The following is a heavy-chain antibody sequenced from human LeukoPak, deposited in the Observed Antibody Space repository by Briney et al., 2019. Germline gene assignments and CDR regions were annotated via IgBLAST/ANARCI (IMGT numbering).Heavy chain of an antibody. CDR2: INHSGST. V-gene: IGHV4-34*01. D-gene: IGHD3-22*01. J-gene: IGHJ4*02. Sequence: SETLSLTCAVYGGSFSGYYWSWIRQPPGKGLEWIGEINHSGSTNYNPFLKSRVTIPVDASKNQFSLKLSSVTAADTAVYYCARTYYYDSSGVDYWGQGTLVTVSS. CDR1: GGSFSGYY. CDR3: ARTYYYDSSGVDY.